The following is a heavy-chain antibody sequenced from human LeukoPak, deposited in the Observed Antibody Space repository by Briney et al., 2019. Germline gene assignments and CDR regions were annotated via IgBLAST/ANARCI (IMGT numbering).Heavy chain of an antibody. V-gene: IGHV4-34*01. CDR3: ARKVGFGYYGSGSYFPFDY. CDR2: INHSGST. Sequence: KPSETLSLTCAVYGGSFSGYYWSWIRQPPGKGLEWIGEINHSGSTNYNPSLKSRVTISVDTSKNQFSLKLISVTAADTAVYYCARKVGFGYYGSGSYFPFDYWGQGTLVTVSS. CDR1: GGSFSGYY. D-gene: IGHD3-10*01. J-gene: IGHJ4*02.